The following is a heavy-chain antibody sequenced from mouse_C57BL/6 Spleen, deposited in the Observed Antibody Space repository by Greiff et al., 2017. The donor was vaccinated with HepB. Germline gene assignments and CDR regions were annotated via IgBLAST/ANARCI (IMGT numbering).Heavy chain of an antibody. CDR3: AGGDYDVPSWFAY. V-gene: IGHV1-26*01. D-gene: IGHD2-4*01. J-gene: IGHJ3*01. Sequence: EVQLQQSGPELVKPGASVKISCKASGYTFTDYYMNWVKQSHGKSLEWIGDINPNNGGTSYNQKFKGKATLTVDKSSSTAYMELRSLTSEDSAVYYCAGGDYDVPSWFAYWGQGTLVTVSA. CDR2: INPNNGGT. CDR1: GYTFTDYY.